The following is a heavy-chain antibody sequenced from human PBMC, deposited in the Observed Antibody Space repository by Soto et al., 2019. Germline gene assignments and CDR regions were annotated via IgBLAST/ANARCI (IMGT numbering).Heavy chain of an antibody. V-gene: IGHV4-61*03. CDR2: ISYTGDT. D-gene: IGHD3-16*02. CDR3: ARLRHDYVWGSYRPNWFDP. J-gene: IGHJ5*02. Sequence: SETLSLTCTVSGDSVSSDSYFWTWIRQPPGKGLEWIAYISYTGDTNYNPSLKSRVTISADKSISTAYLQWSSLKASDTAMYYCARLRHDYVWGSYRPNWFDPWGQGTLVTVSS. CDR1: GDSVSSDSYF.